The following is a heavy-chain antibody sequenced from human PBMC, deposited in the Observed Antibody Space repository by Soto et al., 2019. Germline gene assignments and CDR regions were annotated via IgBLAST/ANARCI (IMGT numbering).Heavy chain of an antibody. CDR2: ISSSSSYI. Sequence: PGGSLRLSCAASGFTFSSYSMNWVRQAPGKGLEWVSSISSSSSYIYYADSVKGRFTISRDNAKNSLYLQMNSLRAEDTAVYYCAREEPIRFGTAAYIASWGQGTLVTVSS. D-gene: IGHD6-13*01. CDR1: GFTFSSYS. V-gene: IGHV3-21*01. J-gene: IGHJ4*02. CDR3: AREEPIRFGTAAYIAS.